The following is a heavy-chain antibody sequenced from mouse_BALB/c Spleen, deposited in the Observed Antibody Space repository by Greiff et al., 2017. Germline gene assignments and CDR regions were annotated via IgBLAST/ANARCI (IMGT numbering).Heavy chain of an antibody. CDR3: ARGFITTATHFDY. CDR1: GYSFTDYI. Sequence: EVQLQQTGPELVKPGASVKISCKASGYSFTDYIMLWVKQSHGKSLEWIGNINPYYGSTSYNLKFKGKATLTVDKSSSTAYMQLNSLTSEDSAVYYCARGFITTATHFDYWGQGTTLTVSS. V-gene: IGHV1-39*01. CDR2: INPYYGST. D-gene: IGHD1-2*01. J-gene: IGHJ2*01.